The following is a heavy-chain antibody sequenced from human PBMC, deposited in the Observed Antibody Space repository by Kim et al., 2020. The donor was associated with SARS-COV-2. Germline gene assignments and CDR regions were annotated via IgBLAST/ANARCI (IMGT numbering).Heavy chain of an antibody. CDR1: GGSVSSGSYY. CDR2: IYYSGST. J-gene: IGHJ4*02. CDR3: ARGRIMITFGGAIVTPVDY. V-gene: IGHV4-61*01. Sequence: SETLSLTCTVSGGSVSSGSYYWSLIRQPPGKGLEWIGYIYYSGSTNYNPSLKSRVTISVDTSKNQFSLQLSSVTAADTAVYYCARGRIMITFGGAIVTPVDYWGQGALVTVSS. D-gene: IGHD3-16*02.